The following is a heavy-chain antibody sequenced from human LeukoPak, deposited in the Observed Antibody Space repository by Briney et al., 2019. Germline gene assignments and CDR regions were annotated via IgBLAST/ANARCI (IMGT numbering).Heavy chain of an antibody. CDR3: ASDGGSITGTTGLFDD. CDR2: ISSSSSYI. Sequence: PGGSPRLSCAASGFTFSSYSMNWVRQAPGKGLEWVSYISSSSSYIYYADSLKGRFTISRDNAKNSLYLQMNSLSDEDTAVYYCASDGGSITGTTGLFDDWGQLILVTVSS. CDR1: GFTFSSYS. J-gene: IGHJ4*02. V-gene: IGHV3-21*01. D-gene: IGHD1-7*01.